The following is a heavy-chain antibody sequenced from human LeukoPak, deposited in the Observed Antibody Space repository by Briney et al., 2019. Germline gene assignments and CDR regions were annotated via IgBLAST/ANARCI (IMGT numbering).Heavy chain of an antibody. Sequence: SETLSLTCTVSGYSISSGYYWGWIRQPPGKGLEWIGSIYHSGSTYYSPSLKSRVSISIDTFKNQFSLNLRSVTAADTAIYSCARVHSWSGPDFWGQGTLVTVSS. CDR2: IYHSGST. V-gene: IGHV4-38-2*02. J-gene: IGHJ4*02. CDR1: GYSISSGYY. D-gene: IGHD3-3*01. CDR3: ARVHSWSGPDF.